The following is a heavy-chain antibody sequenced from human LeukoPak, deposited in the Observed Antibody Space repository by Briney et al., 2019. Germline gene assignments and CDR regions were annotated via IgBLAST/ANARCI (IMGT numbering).Heavy chain of an antibody. J-gene: IGHJ4*02. D-gene: IGHD3/OR15-3a*01. CDR1: EFTFSSYN. V-gene: IGHV4-39*01. CDR3: ARQTGSGLFILP. Sequence: PGGSLRLSCAASEFTFSSYNMNWIRQPPGKGLEWIGSIYYSGNTYYNASLKSQVSISIDTSKNQFSLRLTSVTAADTAVYYCARQTGSGLFILPGGQGTLVTVSS. CDR2: IYYSGNT.